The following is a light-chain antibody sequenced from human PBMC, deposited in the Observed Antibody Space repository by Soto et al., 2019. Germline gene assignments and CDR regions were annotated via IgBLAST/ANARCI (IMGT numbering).Light chain of an antibody. J-gene: IGLJ2*01. V-gene: IGLV2-8*01. Sequence: QSVLTQPPSASESPRQSVTIPCTGVSGDVGGYTYVSWYQHSPGKAPKLLIYEVSKRPQGVPDRFTGSKSGNTAYLTVSELQADDEADYYCCSSGGRNGFVVFGGGTKVTVL. CDR1: SGDVGGYTY. CDR3: CSSGGRNGFVV. CDR2: EVS.